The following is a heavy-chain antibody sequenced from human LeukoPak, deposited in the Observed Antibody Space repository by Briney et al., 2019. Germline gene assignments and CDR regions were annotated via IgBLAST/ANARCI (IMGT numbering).Heavy chain of an antibody. D-gene: IGHD3-10*01. CDR2: IDWDDDK. CDR3: ARSYYYGSGSYVYYYGMDV. Sequence: SGPALVKPTQTLTLTCTFSGFSLSTSGMRVSWIRQPPGKTLEGLARIDWDDDKFYSTSLKTRLTISKDTSKNQVVLTMTNMDPVDTATYYCARSYYYGSGSYVYYYGMDVWGKGTTVTVSS. J-gene: IGHJ6*04. V-gene: IGHV2-70*04. CDR1: GFSLSTSGMR.